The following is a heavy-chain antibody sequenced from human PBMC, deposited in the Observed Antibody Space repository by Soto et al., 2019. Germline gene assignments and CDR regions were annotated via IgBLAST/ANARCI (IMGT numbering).Heavy chain of an antibody. CDR1: AGTFGSSA. CDR2: IIPIFPTP. Sequence: QVQLVQSGAEVKKRGSSVTVSCKASAGTFGSSAISWVRQAPGQGLEWMGGIIPIFPTPDYAQRFQGRVTITAEKPTRTAYMKLTSSTSEDTAVYYCARDKDRIQLGGNYYYAMDVWGQGTTVTVSS. CDR3: ARDKDRIQLGGNYYYAMDV. J-gene: IGHJ6*02. V-gene: IGHV1-69*14. D-gene: IGHD3-3*02.